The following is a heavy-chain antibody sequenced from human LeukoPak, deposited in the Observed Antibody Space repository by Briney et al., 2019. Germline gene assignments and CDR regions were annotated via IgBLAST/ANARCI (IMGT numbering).Heavy chain of an antibody. CDR2: INPNSGGT. Sequence: GASVKVSCKTSGYTFTRYGISWVRQAPGQGLEWMGWINPNSGGTNYAQKFQGRVTMTRDTSISTAYMELSRLRSDDTAVYYCARADELSIAARPFDYWGQGTLVTVSS. J-gene: IGHJ4*02. D-gene: IGHD6-6*01. V-gene: IGHV1-2*02. CDR1: GYTFTRYG. CDR3: ARADELSIAARPFDY.